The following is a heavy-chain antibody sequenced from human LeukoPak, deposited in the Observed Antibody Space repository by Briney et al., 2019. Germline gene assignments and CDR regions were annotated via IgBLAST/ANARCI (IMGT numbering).Heavy chain of an antibody. CDR3: ARGPLLRWSFDY. CDR2: IIPIFGTA. D-gene: IGHD4-23*01. J-gene: IGHJ4*02. Sequence: GASVKVSCKASGGTFSSYVISWVRQAPGQGLEWMGGIIPIFGTANYAQKFQGRVTITADESTSTAYMEMSSLRSEDTAVYYCARGPLLRWSFDYWGQGTLVTVSS. CDR1: GGTFSSYV. V-gene: IGHV1-69*13.